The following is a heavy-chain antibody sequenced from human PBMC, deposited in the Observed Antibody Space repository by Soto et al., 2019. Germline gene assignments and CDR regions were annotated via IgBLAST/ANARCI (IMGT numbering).Heavy chain of an antibody. CDR1: GGSFSGYY. CDR2: INHSGST. D-gene: IGHD2-21*02. J-gene: IGHJ6*02. V-gene: IGHV4-34*01. CDR3: ASGTENYYYYGMDV. Sequence: SETLSLTCAVYGGSFSGYYWSWIRQPPGEGLEWIGEINHSGSTNYNPSLKSRVTISVDTSKNQFSLKLSSVTAADTAVYYCASGTENYYYYGMDVWGQGTTVTVSS.